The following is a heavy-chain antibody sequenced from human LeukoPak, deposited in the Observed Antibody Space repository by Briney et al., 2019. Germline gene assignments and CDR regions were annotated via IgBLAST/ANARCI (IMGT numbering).Heavy chain of an antibody. J-gene: IGHJ4*02. CDR1: GFTVSINS. CDR2: IYSGGST. CDR3: ARRAGEYSHPYDY. V-gene: IGHV3-53*01. Sequence: SGGSLRLSCTVSGFTVSINSMSWVRQAPGKGLEWVSFIYSGGSTHYSDSVKGRFTISRDNSKNTLYLQMNSLRAEDTAVYYCARRAGEYSHPYDYWGQGTLVTVSS. D-gene: IGHD4-17*01.